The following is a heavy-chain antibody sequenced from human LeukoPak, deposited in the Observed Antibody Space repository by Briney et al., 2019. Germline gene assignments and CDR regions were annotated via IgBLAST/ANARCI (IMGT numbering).Heavy chain of an antibody. CDR1: GYTFTGYY. Sequence: ASVKVSCKASGYTFTGYYMRWVRQAPGQGLEWMGWINPNSGGTNYAQKFQGRVTMTRDTSISTAYMELSRLRSDDTAVYYCARGFLVSSSWYADFDYWGQGTLVTVSS. CDR3: ARGFLVSSSWYADFDY. J-gene: IGHJ4*02. V-gene: IGHV1-2*02. D-gene: IGHD6-13*01. CDR2: INPNSGGT.